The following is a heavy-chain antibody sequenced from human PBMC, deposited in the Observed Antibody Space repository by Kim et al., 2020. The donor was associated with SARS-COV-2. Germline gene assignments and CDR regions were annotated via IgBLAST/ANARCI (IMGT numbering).Heavy chain of an antibody. CDR3: VKGRGCVGRSSCCHHFD. V-gene: IGHV3-23*01. J-gene: IGHJ4*01. CDR1: GFTFGSYT. D-gene: IGHD2-2*01. Sequence: GGSLRLSCAASGFTFGSYTMAWVRQAPGRGLEWVSTISCGVGNTYYADSVKGRFTISRDNCKNTLYLQMTSLRAEDTAFYFCVKGRGCVGRSSCCHHFD. CDR2: ISCGVGNT.